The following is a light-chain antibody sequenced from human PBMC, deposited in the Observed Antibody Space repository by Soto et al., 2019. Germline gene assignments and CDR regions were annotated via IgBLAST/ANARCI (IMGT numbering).Light chain of an antibody. V-gene: IGKV3-20*01. CDR2: GAS. CDR3: QQYGRSPGLFT. J-gene: IGKJ3*01. Sequence: EMVLTQSPGTLSLSPGERATLSCRSSQSVTSNYLAWYQQKPGQAPRLLIYGASSRVTGIPDRFSGSGSGTDFTLTISRLEPEDFAVYYCQQYGRSPGLFTFGPGTKVHIK. CDR1: QSVTSNY.